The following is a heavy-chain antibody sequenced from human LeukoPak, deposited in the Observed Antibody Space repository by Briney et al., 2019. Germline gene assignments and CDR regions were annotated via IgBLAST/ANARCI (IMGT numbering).Heavy chain of an antibody. CDR2: INHSGST. CDR3: ARQPLAYYYDSSGSRPFDI. Sequence: SETLSLTCAVYGGSFSGYYWSWIRQPPGKGLEWIGEINHSGSTNYNPSLKSRVTISVDTSKNQFSLKLSSVTAADTAVYYCARQPLAYYYDSSGSRPFDIWGQGTMVTVSS. D-gene: IGHD3-22*01. V-gene: IGHV4-34*01. J-gene: IGHJ3*02. CDR1: GGSFSGYY.